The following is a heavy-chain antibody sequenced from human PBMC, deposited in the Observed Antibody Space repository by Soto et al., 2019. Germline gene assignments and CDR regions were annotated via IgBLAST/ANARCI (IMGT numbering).Heavy chain of an antibody. D-gene: IGHD2-21*02. CDR1: GLTFSSYG. Sequence: GGALRLSCAASGLTFSSYGMHWVRQAPGKGLEWVAVISYDGSNKYYADSVKGRFTISRDNSKNTLYLQMNSLRAEDTAVYYFASPLVTRDYYYRYRQDVPGQGTTVTGSS. V-gene: IGHV3-30*03. J-gene: IGHJ6*02. CDR3: ASPLVTRDYYYRYRQDV. CDR2: ISYDGSNK.